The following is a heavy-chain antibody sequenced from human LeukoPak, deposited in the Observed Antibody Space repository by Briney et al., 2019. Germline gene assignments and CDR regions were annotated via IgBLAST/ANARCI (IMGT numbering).Heavy chain of an antibody. CDR1: GYTFTSYY. V-gene: IGHV1-46*01. J-gene: IGHJ4*02. CDR2: INPSGGST. CDR3: AREGGVAGIDY. D-gene: IGHD6-19*01. Sequence: GASVRVSCKASGYTFTSYYMHWVRQAPGQGLEWMGIINPSGGSTSYAQKFQGRVTMTRDTSTSTVYMELSSLRSEDTAVYYCAREGGVAGIDYWGQGTLVTVSS.